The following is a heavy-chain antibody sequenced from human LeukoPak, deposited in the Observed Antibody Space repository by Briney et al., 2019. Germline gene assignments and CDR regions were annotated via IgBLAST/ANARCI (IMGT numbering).Heavy chain of an antibody. Sequence: GGSLRLSCAASGFIFSDYAMHWVRQAPGKGLQYVSAISTDRRGTYYANSVKGRFTISRDNSKNTLYLQMGSLRVEDMAVYYCATYYDSSYGYWGQGTLVTVSS. V-gene: IGHV3-64*01. CDR2: ISTDRRGT. D-gene: IGHD3-22*01. CDR3: ATYYDSSYGY. CDR1: GFIFSDYA. J-gene: IGHJ4*02.